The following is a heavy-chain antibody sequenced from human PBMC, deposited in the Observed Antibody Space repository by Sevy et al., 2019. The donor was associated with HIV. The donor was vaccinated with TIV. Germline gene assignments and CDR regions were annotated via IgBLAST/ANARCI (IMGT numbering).Heavy chain of an antibody. V-gene: IGHV1-18*01. Sequence: ASVKVSCKASGYIFGIYDISWVRQAPGQGLEWMGWITPDSGDTNYAQKLQGRVTMTTDTSTRTSYMELSSLTSDDAGVYYCVRGRAPDNGRYYFDSWAQGTLVTVSS. D-gene: IGHD1-26*01. CDR3: VRGRAPDNGRYYFDS. CDR1: GYIFGIYD. CDR2: ITPDSGDT. J-gene: IGHJ4*02.